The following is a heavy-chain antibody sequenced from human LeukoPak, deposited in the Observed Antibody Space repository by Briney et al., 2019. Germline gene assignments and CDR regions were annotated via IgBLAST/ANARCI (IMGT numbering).Heavy chain of an antibody. CDR3: AREGYDSSGFREPFDY. CDR1: GFIFSDYY. CDR2: ISSSGSST. J-gene: IGHJ4*02. Sequence: GGSLRLSCAASGFIFSDYYMSWIRQAPGKGLEWVSDISSSGSSTYYADSVKGRFTISRDNAKNSLYLQMNSLRADDTAVYYCAREGYDSSGFREPFDYWGQGTLVTVSS. D-gene: IGHD3-22*01. V-gene: IGHV3-11*01.